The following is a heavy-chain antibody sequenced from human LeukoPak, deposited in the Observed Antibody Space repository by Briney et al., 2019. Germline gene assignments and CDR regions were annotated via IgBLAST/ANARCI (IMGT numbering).Heavy chain of an antibody. Sequence: PGGSLRLSCAASGFTFNNYGMSWVRQAPGMGLEWVSAIADGGETTYYADSVKGRFTISRDYSKNTLHLQMNSVRAEDTAVYYCARKAARTSGYDYWGQGILVTVSS. CDR2: IADGGETT. V-gene: IGHV3-23*01. J-gene: IGHJ4*02. CDR1: GFTFNNYG. D-gene: IGHD3-22*01. CDR3: ARKAARTSGYDY.